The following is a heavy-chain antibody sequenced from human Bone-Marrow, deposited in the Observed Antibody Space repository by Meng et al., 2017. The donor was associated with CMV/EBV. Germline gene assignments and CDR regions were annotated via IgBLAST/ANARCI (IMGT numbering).Heavy chain of an antibody. D-gene: IGHD2-21*01. Sequence: SCAASGFTFSSYWMHWVRQAPGKGLVWVSRINTDGRIRHYGDSVKGRFTISRDNAKNTFYLQMNSLRVEDTALYYCGRWAESYFDHWGQGTLVTVSS. CDR1: GFTFSSYW. CDR2: INTDGRIR. J-gene: IGHJ4*02. V-gene: IGHV3-74*01. CDR3: GRWAESYFDH.